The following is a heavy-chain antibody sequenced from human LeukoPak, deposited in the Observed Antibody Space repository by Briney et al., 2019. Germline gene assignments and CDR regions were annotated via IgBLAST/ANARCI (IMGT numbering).Heavy chain of an antibody. CDR3: GNQCSGGICPEN. CDR2: IGQNGSVK. V-gene: IGHV3-7*01. Sequence: GGSLRLSCAASGFRFTSYWMTWVRQAPGKGLEWVGNIGQNGSVKNYADSVKGRFTISRDNAKNSVFLQMNSLRAEDTAFYYCGNQCSGGICPENWGRGTLVTVSS. D-gene: IGHD2-15*01. CDR1: GFRFTSYW. J-gene: IGHJ4*02.